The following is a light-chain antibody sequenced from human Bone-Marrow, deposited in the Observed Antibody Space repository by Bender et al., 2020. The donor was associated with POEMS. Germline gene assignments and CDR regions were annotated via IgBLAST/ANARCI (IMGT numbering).Light chain of an antibody. CDR2: EVT. V-gene: IGLV2-23*02. CDR1: SSDFGSYDL. J-gene: IGLJ1*01. CDR3: SSYADTKGV. Sequence: QSALTQPASVSGSPGQSITISCTGTSSDFGSYDLVSWYQHHPGKAPKLIIYEVTKRPSGVPDRFSGSKFGNTASLTVSGLQADDEGDYYCSSYADTKGVFGTGTKVIVL.